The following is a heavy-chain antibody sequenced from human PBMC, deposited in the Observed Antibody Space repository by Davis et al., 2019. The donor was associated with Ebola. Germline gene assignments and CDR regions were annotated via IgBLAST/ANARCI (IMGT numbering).Heavy chain of an antibody. D-gene: IGHD4-17*01. CDR1: GFTFSSNW. CDR3: VRTTYGAPEY. CDR2: TNSDGSIT. V-gene: IGHV3-74*01. J-gene: IGHJ4*02. Sequence: PGGSLRLSCAASGFTFSSNWMHWVRQAPGKGLVWVSRTNSDGSITSYADSVKGRFTISRDNAKSTLYLQMNSLKAEDTAVYYCVRTTYGAPEYWGQGTLVTVSS.